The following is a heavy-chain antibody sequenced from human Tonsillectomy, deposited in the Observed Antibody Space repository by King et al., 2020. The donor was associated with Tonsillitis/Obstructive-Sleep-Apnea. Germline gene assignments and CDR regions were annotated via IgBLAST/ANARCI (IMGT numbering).Heavy chain of an antibody. V-gene: IGHV3-72*01. D-gene: IGHD2-15*01. J-gene: IGHJ5*02. CDR3: ARGFRVGDRYYSGDQ. Sequence: VQLVESGGGLVQPGRSLRLSCTASGFTFGDYAMSWVRQAPGKGLEWVGRIRNKANGYTTEYAASVKGRFTVSRDASANSLYLQMNGLKTEDTAVYYCARGFRVGDRYYSGDQWGQGTLVTVSS. CDR2: IRNKANGYTT. CDR1: GFTFGDYA.